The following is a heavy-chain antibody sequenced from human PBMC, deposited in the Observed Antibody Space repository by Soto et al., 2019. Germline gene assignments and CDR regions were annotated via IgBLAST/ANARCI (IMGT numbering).Heavy chain of an antibody. Sequence: SVKVSCKASGGTFSSYAISWVLQAPGQGLEWMGGIIPIFGTANYAQKFQGRVTITADESTSTAYMELSSRRSEDTAVHPSATEGRVGATNYYYSGMDVWGKGTKVT. CDR3: ATEGRVGATNYYYSGMDV. D-gene: IGHD1-26*01. CDR2: IIPIFGTA. J-gene: IGHJ6*04. V-gene: IGHV1-69*13. CDR1: GGTFSSYA.